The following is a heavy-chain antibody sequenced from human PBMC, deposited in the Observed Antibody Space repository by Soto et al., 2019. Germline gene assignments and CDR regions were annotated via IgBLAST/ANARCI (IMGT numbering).Heavy chain of an antibody. V-gene: IGHV1-24*01. J-gene: IGHJ5*02. CDR2: FDPEDGET. CDR1: GHTLTELS. CDR3: ETLVPLRFLDP. Sequence: ASVKVSCKVSGHTLTELSMHWVRQAPGKGLEWMGGFDPEDGETIYAQKFQGRVTMTEDTSTDTAYMELSSLRSEDTAVYYCETLVPLRFLDPWGQGTLVTVSS. D-gene: IGHD3-3*01.